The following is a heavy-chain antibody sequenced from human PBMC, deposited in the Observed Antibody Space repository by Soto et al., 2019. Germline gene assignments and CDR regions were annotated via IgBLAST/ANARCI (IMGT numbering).Heavy chain of an antibody. CDR2: ISGPGSTI. CDR1: GFSFSNYA. CDR3: AKMLTMVRGVTGLRDFDF. V-gene: IGHV3-23*01. Sequence: EVQLLEAGGNLIQPGGSLRLSCAASGFSFSNYAMSWVRQAPGQGLEWLSAISGPGSTIYYADSVKGRFTISRDNSKNTLYLQMNSLTGEDTAVDYCAKMLTMVRGVTGLRDFDFWGQGTLVTVSS. D-gene: IGHD3-10*01. J-gene: IGHJ4*02.